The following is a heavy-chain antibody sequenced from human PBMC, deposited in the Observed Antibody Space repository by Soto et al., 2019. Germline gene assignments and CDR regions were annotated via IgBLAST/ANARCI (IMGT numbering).Heavy chain of an antibody. J-gene: IGHJ4*02. D-gene: IGHD2-21*02. CDR2: INHSGST. Sequence: PSETLSLTCAVYGGSFSGYYWSWIRQPPGKGLEWIGEINHSGSTNYNPSLKSRVTISVDTSKNQFSLKLSSVTAADTAVYYCARGLYCGGDCYARPNDYWGQGTLVTVSS. CDR1: GGSFSGYY. CDR3: ARGLYCGGDCYARPNDY. V-gene: IGHV4-34*01.